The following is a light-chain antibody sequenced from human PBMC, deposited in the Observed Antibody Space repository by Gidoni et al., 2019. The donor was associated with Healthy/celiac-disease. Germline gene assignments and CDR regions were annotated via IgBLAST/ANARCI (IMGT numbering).Light chain of an antibody. CDR2: EGS. CDR3: CSYAGSSTLWV. Sequence: QSALTPPASGSGSRGQSITISCTGTSSDAGSYNLVSWYQQHPGKAPKLMIYEGSKRPSGVSNRFSGSKSGNTASLTISGLQAEDEADYYCCSYAGSSTLWVFGGGTKLTVL. J-gene: IGLJ3*02. V-gene: IGLV2-23*01. CDR1: SSDAGSYNL.